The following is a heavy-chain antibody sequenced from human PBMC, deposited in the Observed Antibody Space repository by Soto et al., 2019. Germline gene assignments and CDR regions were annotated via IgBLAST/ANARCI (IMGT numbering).Heavy chain of an antibody. CDR3: AVESFARFDP. D-gene: IGHD1-1*01. CDR2: IYYNGNT. CDR1: GGSISSYY. J-gene: IGHJ5*02. Sequence: SETLSLTCTVSGGSISSYYWSRIRQPPGKGLEWIGYIYYNGNTNYNPSLKSRVTISVDTSRNQFSLKLASVTAADTAVYYCAVESFARFDPWGQGILVTVSS. V-gene: IGHV4-59*01.